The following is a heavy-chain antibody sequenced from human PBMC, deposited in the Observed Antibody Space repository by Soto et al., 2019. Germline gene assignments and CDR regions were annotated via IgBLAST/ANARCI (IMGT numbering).Heavy chain of an antibody. V-gene: IGHV1-69*02. J-gene: IGHJ4*02. CDR3: ERTRYGSGNDY. CDR1: GGTFSSYT. D-gene: IGHD3-10*01. CDR2: IIPILGIA. Sequence: QVQLVQSGAEVKKPGSSVKVSCKASGGTFSSYTISWVRQAPGQGLEWMGRIIPILGIANYAQKFQGRVMLTADKSTSTAYMELSSLRSEDTAVYSCERTRYGSGNDYWGQGTLVTVSS.